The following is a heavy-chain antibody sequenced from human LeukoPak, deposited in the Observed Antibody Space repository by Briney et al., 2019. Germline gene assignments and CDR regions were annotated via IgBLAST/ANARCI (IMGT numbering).Heavy chain of an antibody. CDR1: GGSISSYY. Sequence: SETLSLTCTVSGGSISSYYWSWIRQPPGKGLEWIGYIYYSGSTNYNPSLKSRVTISVDTSKNQFSLKLSSVTAADTAVYYCARGNYYYYYGMDVWGQGTTVTVSS. CDR2: IYYSGST. V-gene: IGHV4-59*01. J-gene: IGHJ6*02. D-gene: IGHD1-1*01. CDR3: ARGNYYYYYGMDV.